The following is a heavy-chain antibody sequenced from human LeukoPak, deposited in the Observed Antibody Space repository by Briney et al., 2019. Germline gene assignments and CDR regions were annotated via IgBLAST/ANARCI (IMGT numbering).Heavy chain of an antibody. V-gene: IGHV4-4*07. CDR3: ARDGYDFWSGYSTGGFDY. CDR2: IYTSGST. CDR1: GGSISSYY. D-gene: IGHD3-3*01. J-gene: IGHJ4*02. Sequence: SQTLSLTCTVSGGSISSYYWSWIRQPAGKGLEWIGRIYTSGSTNYNPSLKSRVTMSVDTSKNQFSLKLSSVTAADTAVYYCARDGYDFWSGYSTGGFDYWGQGTLVTVSS.